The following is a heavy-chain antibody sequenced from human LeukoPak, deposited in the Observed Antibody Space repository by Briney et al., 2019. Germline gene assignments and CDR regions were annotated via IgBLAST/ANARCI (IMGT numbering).Heavy chain of an antibody. D-gene: IGHD6-19*01. V-gene: IGHV3-21*01. CDR2: ISTGSSYI. CDR1: GFTFSGST. CDR3: ARQQWLDGAYYFDY. Sequence: GGSLRLSCAASGFTFSGSTMDWVRQAPGKGLEWVSFISTGSSYIYYADSVRGRFTISRDNAKNSLYLQMNSLRAEDTAAYYCARQQWLDGAYYFDYWGQGTLVTVSS. J-gene: IGHJ4*02.